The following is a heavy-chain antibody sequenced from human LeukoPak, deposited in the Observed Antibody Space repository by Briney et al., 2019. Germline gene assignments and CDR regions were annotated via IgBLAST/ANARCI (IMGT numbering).Heavy chain of an antibody. J-gene: IGHJ4*02. CDR3: AKDLNYAFDY. D-gene: IGHD1-7*01. V-gene: IGHV3-64*04. CDR2: ISSNGGST. Sequence: GSLRLSCSASGFTFSSYAMHWVRQAPGKGLEYVSAISSNGGSTYYADSVKGRFTISRDNSGNTLYLQMNRLRAEDTAIYFCAKDLNYAFDYWGQGALVTVSS. CDR1: GFTFSSYA.